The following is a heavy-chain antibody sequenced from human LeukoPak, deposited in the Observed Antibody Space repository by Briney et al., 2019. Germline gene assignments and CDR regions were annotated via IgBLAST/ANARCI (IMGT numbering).Heavy chain of an antibody. CDR3: ARGGEEQSGYYYYGMDV. CDR1: GFIFSSYS. Sequence: GGSLRLSCAASGFIFSSYSMNWVRQAPGKGLEWVSVIYSGGSTYYADSVKGRFTISRDNSKNTLYLQMNSLRAEDTAVYYCARGGEEQSGYYYYGMDVWGQGTTVTVSS. V-gene: IGHV3-66*01. J-gene: IGHJ6*02. CDR2: IYSGGST. D-gene: IGHD3-10*01.